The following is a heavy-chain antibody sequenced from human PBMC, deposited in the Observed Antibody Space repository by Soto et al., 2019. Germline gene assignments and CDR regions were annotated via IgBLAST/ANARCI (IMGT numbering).Heavy chain of an antibody. V-gene: IGHV3-53*01. CDR1: GFTVSNNY. CDR3: APNRGGGGY. J-gene: IGHJ4*02. D-gene: IGHD7-27*01. CDR2: IYSGGYT. Sequence: EVQLVESGGGLIQPGGSLRLSCAVSGFTVSNNYMSWVRQAPGKGLEGVSVIYSGGYTAYGDSVKGRFTISRDNSKNTLYLQINTLRAADPACFYWAPNRGGGGYWGQGTLVTVSS.